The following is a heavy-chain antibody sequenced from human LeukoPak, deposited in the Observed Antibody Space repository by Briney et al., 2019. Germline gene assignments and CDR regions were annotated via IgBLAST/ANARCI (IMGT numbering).Heavy chain of an antibody. D-gene: IGHD4-23*01. V-gene: IGHV3-23*01. Sequence: TGGSLRLSCAASGFTFSSYAMSWVRQAPGKGLEWVSAISGSGGSTYYADSVKGRFTISRDNSKNTLYLQMNSLRAEDTAVYYCARDDGNPPRWPYYYYYGMDVWGQGTTVTVSS. CDR3: ARDDGNPPRWPYYYYYGMDV. CDR2: ISGSGGST. J-gene: IGHJ6*02. CDR1: GFTFSSYA.